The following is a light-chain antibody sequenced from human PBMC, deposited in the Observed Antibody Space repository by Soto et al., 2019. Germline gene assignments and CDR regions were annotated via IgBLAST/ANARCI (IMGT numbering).Light chain of an antibody. CDR1: SSDVDNYNN. Sequence: QSALTQPRSVSGSPGQSVTISCTRTSSDVDNYNNVSWYQQHPGKAPKLLIYDVNKRPSGVPYRFSGSKSGNTASLTISGLQAGYEADYYCCSYAGTYTRVFGTGTKVTVL. CDR2: DVN. CDR3: CSYAGTYTRV. V-gene: IGLV2-11*01. J-gene: IGLJ1*01.